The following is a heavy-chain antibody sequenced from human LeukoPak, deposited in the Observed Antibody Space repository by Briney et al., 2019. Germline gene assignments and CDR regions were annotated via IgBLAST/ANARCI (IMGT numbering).Heavy chain of an antibody. CDR2: ISSSSSYI. CDR1: GFTFSSYS. D-gene: IGHD1-1*01. Sequence: KPGGSLRLSCAASGFTFSSYSMNWVRQAPGKGLEWVSSISSSSSYIYYADSVKGRFTISRDNAKNSLYLQMNSLRAEDTAVYYCAXEXGTTXTXIDYWGXXXLXXVS. J-gene: IGHJ4*01. V-gene: IGHV3-21*01. CDR3: AXEXGTTXTXIDY.